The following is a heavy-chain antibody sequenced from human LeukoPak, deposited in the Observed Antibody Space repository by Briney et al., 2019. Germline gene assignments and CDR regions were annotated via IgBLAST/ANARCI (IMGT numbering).Heavy chain of an antibody. J-gene: IGHJ5*02. CDR2: IYTDGST. D-gene: IGHD5-18*01. Sequence: GGSLRLSCAASGFTVSSNFMSWVRQAPGKGLEWVSVIYTDGSTYYTDSVKGRFIISRDNSKNTLYLQMNSLRAEDTAVYYCARDLDSYGSSWGQGTLVTVSS. CDR3: ARDLDSYGSS. V-gene: IGHV3-53*01. CDR1: GFTVSSNF.